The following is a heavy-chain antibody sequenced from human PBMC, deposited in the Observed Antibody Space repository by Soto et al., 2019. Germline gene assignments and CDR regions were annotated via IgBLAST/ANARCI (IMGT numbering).Heavy chain of an antibody. CDR3: AKTGVWEVLGNSYYYDMDI. CDR1: GGSISSTSYY. CDR2: IYYSGST. Sequence: SETLSLTCTVSGGSISSTSYYWAWIRQPPGKGLEWIGSIYYSGSTYYNPSLKSRVTISVDTSKNQFSMKLSSVTAADTAVYYCAKTGVWEVLGNSYYYDMDIWGQENTLTISS. D-gene: IGHD3-10*01. V-gene: IGHV4-39*01. J-gene: IGHJ6*02.